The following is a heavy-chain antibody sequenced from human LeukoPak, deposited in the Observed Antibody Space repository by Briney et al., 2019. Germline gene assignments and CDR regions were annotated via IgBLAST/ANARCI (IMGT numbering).Heavy chain of an antibody. D-gene: IGHD3-22*01. CDR3: ARAPRGSRIVVIITDAFDI. J-gene: IGHJ3*02. CDR1: GGSFSGYN. Sequence: KPSETLSLTCAVYGGSFSGYNWSWIRQPPGKGLEWIGEINHSGTTNYNPSLKSRATISVDTSKNQFSLKLSSVTAADTAVYYCARAPRGSRIVVIITDAFDIWGQGTMVTVSS. CDR2: INHSGTT. V-gene: IGHV4-34*01.